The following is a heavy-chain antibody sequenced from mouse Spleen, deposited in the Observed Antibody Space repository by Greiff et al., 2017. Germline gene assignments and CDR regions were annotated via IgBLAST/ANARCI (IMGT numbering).Heavy chain of an antibody. Sequence: DVKLQESGPELVKPGASVKIPCKASGYTFTDYNMDWVKQSHGKSLEWIGDINPNNGGTIYNQKFKGKATLTVDKSSSTAYMELRSLTSEDTAVYYCARRELGPLDYWGQGTTLTVSS. CDR1: GYTFTDYN. J-gene: IGHJ2*01. CDR2: INPNNGGT. D-gene: IGHD4-1*01. CDR3: ARRELGPLDY. V-gene: IGHV1-18*01.